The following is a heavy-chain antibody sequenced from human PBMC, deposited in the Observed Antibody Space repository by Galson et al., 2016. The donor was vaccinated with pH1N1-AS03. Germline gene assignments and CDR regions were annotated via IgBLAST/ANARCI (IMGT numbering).Heavy chain of an antibody. CDR2: IHPIFGTV. CDR3: ARDRYYDGSGRKFFESEY. Sequence: SGGPFRNFAISWMRQAPGQGLEWMGGIHPIFGTVTYAQKFQGRLTVTADDSTSAAYMELSSLTSQDTAIYYCARDRYYDGSGRKFFESEYWGQGTLVIVSS. CDR1: GGPFRNFA. V-gene: IGHV1-69*01. J-gene: IGHJ4*02. D-gene: IGHD3-16*01.